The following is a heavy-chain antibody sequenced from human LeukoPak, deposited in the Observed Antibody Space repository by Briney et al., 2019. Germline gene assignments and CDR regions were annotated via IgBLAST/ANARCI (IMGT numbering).Heavy chain of an antibody. J-gene: IGHJ5*02. Sequence: ASVKVSCKASGYTFTSYGISWVRQAPGQGLEWMGWISAYNGNTNYAQKPQGRVTMTTDTSTSTAYMELRSLRSDDTAVYYCASTMTGNWFDPWGQGTLVTVSS. V-gene: IGHV1-18*01. CDR1: GYTFTSYG. CDR3: ASTMTGNWFDP. CDR2: ISAYNGNT. D-gene: IGHD3-22*01.